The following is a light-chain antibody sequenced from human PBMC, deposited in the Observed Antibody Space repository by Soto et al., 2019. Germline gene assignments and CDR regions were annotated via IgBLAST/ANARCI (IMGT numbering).Light chain of an antibody. CDR2: GAS. Sequence: EIVLTQSPATLSVSPGERATLSCRASQSVSNNLAWYQQKPGQAPRLLIYGASTRATGIPARFSGSGSGTEFTLTISSLQSEDFAVYFCQQYDNWPRTFGRGTKVDNK. J-gene: IGKJ1*01. CDR3: QQYDNWPRT. CDR1: QSVSNN. V-gene: IGKV3-15*01.